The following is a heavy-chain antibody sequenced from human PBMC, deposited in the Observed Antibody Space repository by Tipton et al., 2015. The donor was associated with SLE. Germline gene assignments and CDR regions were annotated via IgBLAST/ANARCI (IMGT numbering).Heavy chain of an antibody. CDR1: GFTFSSYW. CDR2: INSDGSST. D-gene: IGHD5-12*01. J-gene: IGHJ4*02. Sequence: SLRLSCAASGFTFSSYWMHWVRQAPGKGLVWVSRINSDGSSTSYADSVKGRFTISRDNAKNTLYLQMNSLRAEDTAVYYCARGYSGYGVLDYWGQGTLVTVSS. V-gene: IGHV3-74*01. CDR3: ARGYSGYGVLDY.